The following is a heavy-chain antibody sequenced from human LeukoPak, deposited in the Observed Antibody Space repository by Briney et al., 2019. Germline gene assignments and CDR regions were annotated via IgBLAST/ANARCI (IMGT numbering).Heavy chain of an antibody. Sequence: GGSLRLSCAAPGFSFSSNWMGWVRQAPGKGLEWVAHIKRDGSQKYYLDSVKGRFTISRDNAKNSLYLQMNSLRVEDTAVYYCARNNGMDVWGQGTTVIVSS. V-gene: IGHV3-7*01. CDR1: GFSFSSNW. CDR2: IKRDGSQK. CDR3: ARNNGMDV. J-gene: IGHJ6*02.